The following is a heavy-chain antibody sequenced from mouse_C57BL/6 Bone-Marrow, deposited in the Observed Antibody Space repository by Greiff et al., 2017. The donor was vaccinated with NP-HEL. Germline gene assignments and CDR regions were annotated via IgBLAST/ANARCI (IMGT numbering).Heavy chain of an antibody. CDR3: ARSLTTADY. D-gene: IGHD1-2*01. CDR2: INPYNGGT. CDR1: GYTFTDSY. J-gene: IGHJ2*01. V-gene: IGHV1-19*01. Sequence: EVQGVESGPVLVKPGASVKMSCKASGYTFTDSYMNWVKQSHGKSLEWIGVINPYNGGTSYNQKFKGKATLTVDKSSSTAYMELNSLTSEDSAVYYCARSLTTADYWGQGTTLTVSS.